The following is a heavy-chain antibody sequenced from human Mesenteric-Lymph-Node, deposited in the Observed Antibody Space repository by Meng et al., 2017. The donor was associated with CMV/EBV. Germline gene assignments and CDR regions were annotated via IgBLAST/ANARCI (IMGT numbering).Heavy chain of an antibody. CDR3: ASPRGYPLRFDY. Sequence: CAVYGVSFRGYYWSWIRQPPGKGLEWIGEINHSGSTNYNPSLKSRVTISVDTSKNQFSLKLSSVTAADTAVYYCASPRGYPLRFDYWGQGTLVTVSS. D-gene: IGHD5-18*01. V-gene: IGHV4-34*01. J-gene: IGHJ4*02. CDR1: GVSFRGYY. CDR2: INHSGST.